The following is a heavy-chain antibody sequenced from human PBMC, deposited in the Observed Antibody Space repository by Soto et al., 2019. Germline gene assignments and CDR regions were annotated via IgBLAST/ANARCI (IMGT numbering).Heavy chain of an antibody. V-gene: IGHV1-18*01. CDR1: GYTFTKSD. Sequence: QVQLVQSGGEVKKPGASVKVSCKASGYTFTKSDISWVRQAPGKGLEWMGWISAYNGNSNYAQKFQGRVTMTTDTSTSTAYMELRSLRSDDTAVYYCARDGSGWTDYWGQGTLVTVSS. CDR2: ISAYNGNS. CDR3: ARDGSGWTDY. D-gene: IGHD6-19*01. J-gene: IGHJ4*02.